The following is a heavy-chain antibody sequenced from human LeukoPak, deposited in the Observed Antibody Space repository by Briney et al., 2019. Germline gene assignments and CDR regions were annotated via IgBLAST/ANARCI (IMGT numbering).Heavy chain of an antibody. V-gene: IGHV4-34*01. D-gene: IGHD3-10*01. CDR2: VRHSGST. J-gene: IGHJ3*02. CDR1: GGSFSDFY. Sequence: SETLSLTCAVYGGSFSDFYWSWIRQPPGKGLEWIGEVRHSGSTNYNPSLKSRVTIPVHTSKNHVSLKLSSVTAADTAVYFCARSDIVRGTPLDAFDIWGQGTMVTVSS. CDR3: ARSDIVRGTPLDAFDI.